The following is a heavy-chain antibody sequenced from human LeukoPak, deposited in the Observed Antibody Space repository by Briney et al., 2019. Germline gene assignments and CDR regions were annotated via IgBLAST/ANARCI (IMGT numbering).Heavy chain of an antibody. CDR3: ARACTTFITQWCFSDF. D-gene: IGHD2/OR15-2a*01. J-gene: IGHJ4*02. CDR2: INPQNGNT. CDR1: GYSFTTYV. V-gene: IGHV1-18*04. Sequence: ASVKVSCKASGYSFTTYVITWVRQAPGQGPEWLGWINPQNGNTNFAQRFQGRVTITTDTSTNTAYMEMRSLTSDDTAVYYCARACTTFITQWCFSDFWGQGTLVTVSS.